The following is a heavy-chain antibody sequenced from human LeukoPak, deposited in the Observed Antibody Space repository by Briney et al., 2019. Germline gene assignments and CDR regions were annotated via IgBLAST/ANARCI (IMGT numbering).Heavy chain of an antibody. CDR3: ARAPVIGGYSYGYPYYYYMDV. CDR2: ISSSSSTI. Sequence: GGSLRLSCAASGFTFSSYSMNWVRQAPGKGLEWVSYISSSSSTIYYADSVKGRFTISRDNAKNSLYLQMNSLRAEDTAVYYCARAPVIGGYSYGYPYYYYMDVWGKGTTVTVSS. CDR1: GFTFSSYS. J-gene: IGHJ6*03. V-gene: IGHV3-48*01. D-gene: IGHD5-18*01.